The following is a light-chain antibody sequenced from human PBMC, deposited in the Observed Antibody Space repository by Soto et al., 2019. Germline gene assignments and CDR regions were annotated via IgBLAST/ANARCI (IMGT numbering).Light chain of an antibody. CDR3: QKYNSAPYT. CDR2: AVS. J-gene: IGKJ2*01. CDR1: QGISNY. V-gene: IGKV1-27*01. Sequence: DIQMTQSPSSLSASVGDRVTITCRASQGISNYLAWYRQKPGEVPKLLIYAVSTLRSGVPSRFSGSGSGTEFTLTISSLQAEDVATYYCQKYNSAPYTFGQGNKLEIK.